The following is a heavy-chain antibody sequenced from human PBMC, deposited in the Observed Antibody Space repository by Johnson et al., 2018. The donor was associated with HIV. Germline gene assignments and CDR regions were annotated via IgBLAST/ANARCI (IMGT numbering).Heavy chain of an antibody. CDR3: AKDMEDSSGYYGAFDI. CDR1: GFTFSDYY. D-gene: IGHD3-22*01. V-gene: IGHV3-11*04. CDR2: IGRSGSTI. Sequence: QVQLVESGGGLVKPGGSLRLSCAASGFTFSDYYMSWIRQAPGKGLEWVSYIGRSGSTIYYADSVKGRFTISRDNAKNSLYLQMNSLRAEDTAVYYCAKDMEDSSGYYGAFDIWGQGTMVTVSS. J-gene: IGHJ3*02.